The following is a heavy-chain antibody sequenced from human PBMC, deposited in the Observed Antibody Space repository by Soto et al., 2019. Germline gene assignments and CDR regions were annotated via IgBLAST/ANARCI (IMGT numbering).Heavy chain of an antibody. Sequence: QVQLVQSGAEVKKPGASVKVSCKASGYTFTSYGISWVRQAPGQGLEWMGWISAYNGNTNYAQKLQGRVTMTTDTSXXTAYMEMRSLRSDDTAVYYCVRANYYGSGSQGEGVWGQGTTDTGSS. V-gene: IGHV1-18*01. CDR1: GYTFTSYG. CDR3: VRANYYGSGSQGEGV. CDR2: ISAYNGNT. D-gene: IGHD3-10*01. J-gene: IGHJ6*02.